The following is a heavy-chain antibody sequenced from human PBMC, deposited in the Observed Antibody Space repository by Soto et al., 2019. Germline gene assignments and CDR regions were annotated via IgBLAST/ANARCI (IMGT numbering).Heavy chain of an antibody. CDR1: GYSFTSLD. J-gene: IGHJ4*02. V-gene: IGHV1-8*01. D-gene: IGHD1-26*01. CDR2: MQPSTGRT. Sequence: ASVKVSCKASGYSFTSLDINWVRQTAGQGLEWMGWMQPSTGRTGYAQKFQGRVTMTRDTSINTAYMELTTLTSDDTAFYYCARGVSAGADYWGQGTLVTVSS. CDR3: ARGVSAGADY.